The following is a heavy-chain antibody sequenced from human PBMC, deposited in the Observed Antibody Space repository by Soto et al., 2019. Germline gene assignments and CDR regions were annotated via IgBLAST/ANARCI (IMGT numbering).Heavy chain of an antibody. CDR1: GGSYNTYT. V-gene: IGHV1-69*02. CDR3: SIGSWSAETFDV. Sequence: SVKVSCEAAGGSYNTYTLIWVRQAPGHGLEWMGRIIPMVTVTNSAQKFQGRLTLTADKSTGTAFMELTSLRSDDTAVYYCSIGSWSAETFDVWGQGTMVTVS. D-gene: IGHD2-2*01. J-gene: IGHJ3*01. CDR2: IIPMVTVT.